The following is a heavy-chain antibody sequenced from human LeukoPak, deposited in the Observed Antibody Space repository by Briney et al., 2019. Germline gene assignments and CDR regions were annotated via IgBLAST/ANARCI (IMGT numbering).Heavy chain of an antibody. Sequence: GASVKVSCKASGYTFTGYYMHWVRQAPGQGLEWMGRINPNSGGTNYAQKFQGRVTMTRDTSISTAYMELSRLRSDDTAVYYCARLSLVQTQLDYWGQGTLVTVSS. CDR3: ARLSLVQTQLDY. V-gene: IGHV1-2*06. CDR1: GYTFTGYY. J-gene: IGHJ4*02. CDR2: INPNSGGT. D-gene: IGHD3-10*01.